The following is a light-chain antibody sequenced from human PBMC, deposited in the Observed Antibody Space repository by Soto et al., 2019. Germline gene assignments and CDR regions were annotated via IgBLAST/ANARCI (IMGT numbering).Light chain of an antibody. CDR2: EGS. Sequence: SVLTQPASVSGSPGQSITISCTGASSDVGSYNLVSWDQQHPGKAPKLMIYEGSKRPSGVSNRFSGSMSGNTASLTISGLQAEDEADYYCCSYAGSSTPYVFGTGTKVTVL. J-gene: IGLJ1*01. V-gene: IGLV2-23*01. CDR1: SSDVGSYNL. CDR3: CSYAGSSTPYV.